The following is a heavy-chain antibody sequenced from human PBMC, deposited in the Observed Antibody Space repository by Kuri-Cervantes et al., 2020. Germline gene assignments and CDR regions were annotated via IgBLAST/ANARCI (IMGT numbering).Heavy chain of an antibody. CDR2: INHSGST. J-gene: IGHJ4*02. CDR1: GGSFSGYY. CDR3: ARSGSGSYYRY. V-gene: IGHV4-34*01. D-gene: IGHD3-10*01. Sequence: SQTLSLTCAVYGGSFSGYYWSWIRQPPGKGLEWIGEINHSGSTNYNPSLESRVTISVDTSKNQFSLKLSSVTAADTAVYYCARSGSGSYYRYWGQGTLVTVSS.